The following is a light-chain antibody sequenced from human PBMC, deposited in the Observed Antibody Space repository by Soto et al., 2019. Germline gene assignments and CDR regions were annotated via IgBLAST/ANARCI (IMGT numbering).Light chain of an antibody. CDR2: AAS. CDR3: QQYNSYSTT. CDR1: QGIRND. J-gene: IGKJ1*01. Sequence: IQMTQSPSPLTASVGDRVTITYRASQGIRNDLGWYQQKPGKAPKLLIYAASSLQSGVPSRFSGSGSGTEFTLTISSLQPDDFATYYCQQYNSYSTTFGQGTKVDIK. V-gene: IGKV1-17*01.